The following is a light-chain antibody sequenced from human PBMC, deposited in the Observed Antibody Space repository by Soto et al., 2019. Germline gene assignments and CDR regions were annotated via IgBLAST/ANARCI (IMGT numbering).Light chain of an antibody. CDR2: DAS. V-gene: IGKV3-11*01. Sequence: EIVLTQSPATLSLSPGERATLSCRASHSVSTSLAWYQQKPGQAPRLLIYDASNRATGIPARFSGSGSGTDFTLTIGSLEPEDFAVDYCQQRSTLPPFTFGPGTKVDIK. J-gene: IGKJ3*01. CDR3: QQRSTLPPFT. CDR1: HSVSTS.